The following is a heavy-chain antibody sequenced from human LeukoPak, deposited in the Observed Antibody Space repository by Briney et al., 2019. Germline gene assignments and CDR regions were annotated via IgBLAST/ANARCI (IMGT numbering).Heavy chain of an antibody. D-gene: IGHD1/OR15-1a*01. V-gene: IGHV3-23*01. CDR3: AKGTTTADY. J-gene: IGHJ4*02. CDR1: GFTFSAYA. CDR2: IGGSGT. Sequence: PGGSLRLPCAASGFTFSAYAMTWVRQAPGKGLEWVSTIGGSGTYYADSVKGRFTISRDDSKNTVSLQMNNLRAEDTALYYCAKGTTTADYWGQGTLVTVSS.